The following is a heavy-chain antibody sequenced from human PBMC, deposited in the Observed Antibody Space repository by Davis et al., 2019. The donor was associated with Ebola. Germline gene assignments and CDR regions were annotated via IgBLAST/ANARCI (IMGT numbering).Heavy chain of an antibody. Sequence: MPGGSLRLSCAVYGGSFSGYYWSWIRQPPGKGLEWIGYIYYSGSTNYNPSLKSRVTISVDTSKNQFSLKLSSVTAADTAVYYCARQQAYYYYYGMDVWGQGTTVTVSS. CDR3: ARQQAYYYYYGMDV. CDR2: IYYSGST. J-gene: IGHJ6*02. CDR1: GGSFSGYY. V-gene: IGHV4-59*08.